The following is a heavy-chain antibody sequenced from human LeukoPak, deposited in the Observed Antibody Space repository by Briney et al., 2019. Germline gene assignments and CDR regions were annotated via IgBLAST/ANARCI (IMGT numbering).Heavy chain of an antibody. Sequence: TPSQTLSLTCTVSGGSISSGSYYWSWIRQPVVKGLEWIGRIYTSGSTNYHPSLKSRVTISVDTSKNQFSLKLSSVTAADTAVYYCARHRGLRCSSTSCYLRWAYYFDYWGQGTLVTVSS. CDR3: ARHRGLRCSSTSCYLRWAYYFDY. CDR1: GGSISSGSYY. CDR2: IYTSGST. D-gene: IGHD2-2*01. V-gene: IGHV4-61*02. J-gene: IGHJ4*02.